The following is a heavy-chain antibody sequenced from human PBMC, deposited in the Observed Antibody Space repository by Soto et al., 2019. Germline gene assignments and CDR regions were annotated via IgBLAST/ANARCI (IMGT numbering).Heavy chain of an antibody. D-gene: IGHD6-6*01. V-gene: IGHV3-11*01. CDR1: GFTFSDYY. J-gene: IGHJ6*03. CDR2: ISSSGSTI. CDR3: ATSSSLRYYYYYYMDV. Sequence: QVQLVESGGGLFKPGGSLRLSCAASGFTFSDYYMSWIRQAPGKGLEWVSYISSSGSTIYYADSVKGRFTISRDNAKNSLYLQMNSLRAEDTAVYYCATSSSLRYYYYYYMDVWGKGTTVTVSS.